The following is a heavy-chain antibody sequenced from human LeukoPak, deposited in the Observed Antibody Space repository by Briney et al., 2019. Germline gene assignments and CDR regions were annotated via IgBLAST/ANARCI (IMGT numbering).Heavy chain of an antibody. J-gene: IGHJ5*02. CDR1: GGSVSSSSY. Sequence: SETLSLTCTVSGGSVSSSSYWGWIRQPPGKGLEWIGSIYYSGSTYYSPSLKSRVTISLDPSKNQFSLKLGSLTAADTAIYYCASGYTAAGRRFDPWGQGTLVTVSS. D-gene: IGHD6-13*01. CDR2: IYYSGST. V-gene: IGHV4-39*01. CDR3: ASGYTAAGRRFDP.